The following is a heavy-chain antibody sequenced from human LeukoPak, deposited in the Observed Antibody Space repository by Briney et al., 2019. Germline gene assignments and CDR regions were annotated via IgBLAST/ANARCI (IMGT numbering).Heavy chain of an antibody. Sequence: SEPLSLPSTVSGGSISSYYWSWIRRPPGKGLEWIGYIYYSGSTNYNPSLKSRVTISVDTSKNQFSLKLSSVTAADTAVYYCAREREGYHYGMDVWGQGTTVTVSS. CDR3: AREREGYHYGMDV. D-gene: IGHD2-2*01. CDR2: IYYSGST. J-gene: IGHJ6*02. CDR1: GGSISSYY. V-gene: IGHV4-59*01.